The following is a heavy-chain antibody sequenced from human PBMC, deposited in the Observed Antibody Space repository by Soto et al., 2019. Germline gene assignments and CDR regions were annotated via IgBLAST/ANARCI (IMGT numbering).Heavy chain of an antibody. V-gene: IGHV4-39*01. CDR3: ARHGSF. J-gene: IGHJ4*02. CDR1: NGSISTTSYN. CDR2: IFYTGTT. D-gene: IGHD3-16*02. Sequence: QMQLQESGPGLVKPSETLSLTCTVSNGSISTTSYNLGWIRQSPGMGLEWIGTIFYTGTTSYNPSLNSRVTITVDTPKNQFSLKLASVTAADTAVYFCARHGSFWGQGILFVVAS.